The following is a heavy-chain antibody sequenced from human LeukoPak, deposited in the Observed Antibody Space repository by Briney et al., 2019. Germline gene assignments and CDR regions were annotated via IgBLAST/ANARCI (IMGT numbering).Heavy chain of an antibody. D-gene: IGHD6-13*01. Sequence: ASVKVSCKASGYTFTGYYMHWVRQAPGQGLEWMGWINPNSGGTNYAQKFQGRVTMTRNTSISTAYMELSSLRSEDTAVYYCARGIGIAAAGNDYWGQGTLVTVSS. CDR3: ARGIGIAAAGNDY. CDR1: GYTFTGYY. V-gene: IGHV1-2*02. J-gene: IGHJ4*02. CDR2: INPNSGGT.